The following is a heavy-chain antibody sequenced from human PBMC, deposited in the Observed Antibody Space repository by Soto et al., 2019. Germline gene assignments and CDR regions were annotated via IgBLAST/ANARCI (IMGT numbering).Heavy chain of an antibody. CDR1: GFTFSSYS. Sequence: GGSLRLSCAASGFTFSSYSRNWVRQAPGKGLEWVSSISSSSSYIYYADSVKGRFTISRDNAKTSLYLQMNSLRAEETAVYYSARARSSAWYDPLGRGTLVTVSS. CDR2: ISSSSSYI. V-gene: IGHV3-21*01. D-gene: IGHD6-19*01. J-gene: IGHJ5*02. CDR3: ARARSSAWYDP.